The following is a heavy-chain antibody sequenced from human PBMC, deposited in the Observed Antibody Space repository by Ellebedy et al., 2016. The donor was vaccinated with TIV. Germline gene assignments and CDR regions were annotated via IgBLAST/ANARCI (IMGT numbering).Heavy chain of an antibody. CDR3: ARGPYCSGGSCYEGHWFDP. CDR1: GYTFTSYG. V-gene: IGHV1-18*01. D-gene: IGHD2-15*01. J-gene: IGHJ5*02. CDR2: ISAYNGNT. Sequence: ASVKISCKASGYTFTSYGISWVRQAPGQGLEWMGWISAYNGNTNYAQQFQGRVTMTRDTSTSTVYMELSSLRSEDTAVYYCARGPYCSGGSCYEGHWFDPWGQGTLVTVSS.